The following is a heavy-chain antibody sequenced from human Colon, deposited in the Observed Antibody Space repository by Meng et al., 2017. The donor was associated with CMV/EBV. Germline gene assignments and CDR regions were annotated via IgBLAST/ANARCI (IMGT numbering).Heavy chain of an antibody. CDR2: VYTTGNT. D-gene: IGHD2-8*01. V-gene: IGHV4-30-2*01. CDR3: ARGNGDHLFDY. J-gene: IGHJ4*02. Sequence: GAVSGASINSAGSAWTWIRHPPGMGLEWIGNVYTTGNTFYHPSLKSRVTISVDVSKNQFSLQLRSVTAADTAVYYCARGNGDHLFDYWGQGTLVTVSS. CDR1: GASINSAGSA.